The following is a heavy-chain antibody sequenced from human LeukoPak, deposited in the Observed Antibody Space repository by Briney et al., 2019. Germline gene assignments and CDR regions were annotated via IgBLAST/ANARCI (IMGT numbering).Heavy chain of an antibody. CDR3: ARDRYYYDSSDYLTFDY. V-gene: IGHV4-59*12. CDR1: GGSISSYY. CDR2: IQYSGST. Sequence: SETLSLTCTASGGSISSYYWSWIRQPPGKGLEWIGYIQYSGSTNYNPSLKSRVTMSVDTSKNQFSLKLSSVTAADTAVYYCARDRYYYDSSDYLTFDYWGQGTLVTVSS. D-gene: IGHD3-22*01. J-gene: IGHJ4*02.